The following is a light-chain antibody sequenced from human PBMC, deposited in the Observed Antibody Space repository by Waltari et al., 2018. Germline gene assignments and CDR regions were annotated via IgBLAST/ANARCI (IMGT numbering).Light chain of an antibody. Sequence: IQMTQAPSTLSASVGDRVTITCRASRSIGSWWAWDQPKPGKVAKLLIYKASSLESRVPSRFSGSGSVTHFPLTISSLQSDDFVTHYCQQYKSYSGTFGQGTKADIK. CDR3: QQYKSYSGT. CDR2: KAS. CDR1: RSIGSW. J-gene: IGKJ1*01. V-gene: IGKV1-5*03.